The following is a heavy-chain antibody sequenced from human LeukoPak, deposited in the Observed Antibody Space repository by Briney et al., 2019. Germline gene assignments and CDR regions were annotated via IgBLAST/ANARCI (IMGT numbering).Heavy chain of an antibody. D-gene: IGHD2-15*01. V-gene: IGHV5-51*01. Sequence: GESLKIPCKGSGYSFTSYWIGWVRQMPGKGLEWMGIIYPGDSDTRYSPSFQGQVTISADKSISTAYLQWSSLKASDTAMYYCARRSECSGGSCYLGPVGYWGQGTLVTVSS. CDR3: ARRSECSGGSCYLGPVGY. CDR1: GYSFTSYW. J-gene: IGHJ4*02. CDR2: IYPGDSDT.